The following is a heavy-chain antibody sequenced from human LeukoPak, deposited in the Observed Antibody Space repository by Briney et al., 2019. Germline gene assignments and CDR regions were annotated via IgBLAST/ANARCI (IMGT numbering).Heavy chain of an antibody. D-gene: IGHD3-9*01. J-gene: IGHJ6*03. Sequence: ASVKVSCKASGYTFTSYDINWVRQATRQGLEWMGWINPNSGGTNYAQKFQGRVTMTRDTSISTAYMELSRLRSDDTAVYYCARGNYDILTGYYQTYYYYYMDVWGKGTTVTISS. CDR2: INPNSGGT. CDR3: ARGNYDILTGYYQTYYYYYMDV. CDR1: GYTFTSYD. V-gene: IGHV1-2*02.